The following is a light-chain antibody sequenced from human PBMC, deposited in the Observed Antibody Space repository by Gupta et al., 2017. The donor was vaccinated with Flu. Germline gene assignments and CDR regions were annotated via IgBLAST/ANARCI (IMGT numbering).Light chain of an antibody. Sequence: EIVLTQSPGTLSLSPGERATLSCRASQSVSSSYLAWYQQKPGQAPRLLIYGASSRATGIPDRFSGSGSGTDFTLTSIRLEPEDFAVYYCQQYGSSLLTFGGGTKVEIK. V-gene: IGKV3-20*01. J-gene: IGKJ4*01. CDR2: GAS. CDR3: QQYGSSLLT. CDR1: QSVSSSY.